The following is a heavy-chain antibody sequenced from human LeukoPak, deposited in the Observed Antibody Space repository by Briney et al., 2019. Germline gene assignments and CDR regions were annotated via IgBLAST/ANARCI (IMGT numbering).Heavy chain of an antibody. J-gene: IGHJ6*03. Sequence: PGGSLRLSCAASGFTFSSYNMNWVRQAPGKGLEWVSYISSSSRTIYFADSVKGRFTISRDNAKNSLYLQMNSLRAEDTAVYYCARVGTSYYYYMDVWGKGTTVTV. CDR1: GFTFSSYN. V-gene: IGHV3-48*01. CDR3: ARVGTSYYYYMDV. CDR2: ISSSSRTI. D-gene: IGHD2-2*01.